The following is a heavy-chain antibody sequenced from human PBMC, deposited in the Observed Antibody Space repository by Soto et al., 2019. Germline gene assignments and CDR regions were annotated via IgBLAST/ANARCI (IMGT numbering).Heavy chain of an antibody. CDR1: GGSISSSSYY. CDR2: IYYSGST. J-gene: IGHJ3*01. D-gene: IGHD6-19*01. Sequence: TSETLSLTCTVSGGSISSSSYYWGWIRQPPGKGLEWIGSIYYSGSTYYNPSLKSRVTISVDTSKNQFSLKLSSVTAADTAVYYCARRAVAGPIDWGQGTMVTVSS. CDR3: ARRAVAGPID. V-gene: IGHV4-39*01.